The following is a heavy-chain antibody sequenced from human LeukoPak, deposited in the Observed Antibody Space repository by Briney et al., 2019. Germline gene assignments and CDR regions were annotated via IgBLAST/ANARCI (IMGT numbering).Heavy chain of an antibody. J-gene: IGHJ3*02. V-gene: IGHV4-34*01. D-gene: IGHD1-26*01. CDR2: INHSGST. CDR3: ARQGWTTNDAFDI. Sequence: SETLSLTCAVYGGSFSGYYWSWIRQPPGKGLEWIGEINHSGSTNYNPSLKSRVTISVDTSKNQFSLKLSSVTAADTALYYCARQGWTTNDAFDIWGQGTMVTVSS. CDR1: GGSFSGYY.